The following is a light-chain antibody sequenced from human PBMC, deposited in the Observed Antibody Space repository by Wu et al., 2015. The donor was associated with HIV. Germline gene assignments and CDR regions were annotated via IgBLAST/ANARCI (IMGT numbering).Light chain of an antibody. CDR1: QSIRSY. Sequence: DIQMTQSPSAMSASVGDRVTITCRADQSIRSYLNWYQQKPGKAPKLLIYAASSLQSGVPSRFSGSEYGTDFTLTISSLQPVRFYLTYYCQQSYTYPYYFGQGPSWR. CDR2: AAS. CDR3: QQSYTYPYY. V-gene: IGKV1-39*01. J-gene: IGKJ2*01.